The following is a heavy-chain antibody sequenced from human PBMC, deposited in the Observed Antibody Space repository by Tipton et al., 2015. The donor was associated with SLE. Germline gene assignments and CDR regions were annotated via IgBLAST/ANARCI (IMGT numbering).Heavy chain of an antibody. Sequence: TLSLTCAIFGGSFSGYYWSWIRQPPGKGLEWIGKINHSGGTNYNPSLKSRVAISVDTSKIQFSLKLSSVTAADTAVYYWARYRIYDPHGFDTWGQGTMVTVSS. V-gene: IGHV4-34*01. CDR1: GGSFSGYY. D-gene: IGHD3-16*01. CDR2: INHSGGT. J-gene: IGHJ3*02. CDR3: ARYRIYDPHGFDT.